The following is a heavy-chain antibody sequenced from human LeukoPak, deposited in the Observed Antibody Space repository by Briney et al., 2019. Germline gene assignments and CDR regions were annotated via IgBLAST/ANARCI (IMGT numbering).Heavy chain of an antibody. CDR1: GGSISDSIVSHY. D-gene: IGHD2-21*02. V-gene: IGHV4-61*01. CDR3: ARTARSRDWFDP. CDR2: IYFNGRT. J-gene: IGHJ5*02. Sequence: AETLPLSCSVSGGSISDSIVSHYWSWIRQPPGKGLEWIGYIYFNGRTNYSPSLNSRVTLSVDTSKNQFSMKLISVTAADTAVYYCARTARSRDWFDPWGQGSLVRVSS.